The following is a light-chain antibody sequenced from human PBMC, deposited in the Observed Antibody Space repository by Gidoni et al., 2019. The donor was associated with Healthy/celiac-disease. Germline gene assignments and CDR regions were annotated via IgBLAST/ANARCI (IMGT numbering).Light chain of an antibody. V-gene: IGLV2-14*01. J-gene: IGLJ2*01. CDR2: AVS. CDR1: RSAVGGYNY. CDR3: SSYTSSSTRVV. Sequence: QSALTQPASVSRSPGQSISISCTGTRSAVGGYNYVSWSQQHPGKAPQLMIYAVSNRPSGVSNRFSGSKSANTTSLTISWLQAEDVADYYCSSYTSSSTRVVFGGGTKLTVL.